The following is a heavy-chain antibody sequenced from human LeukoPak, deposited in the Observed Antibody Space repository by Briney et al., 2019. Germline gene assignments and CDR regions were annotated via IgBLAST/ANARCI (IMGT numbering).Heavy chain of an antibody. D-gene: IGHD1-26*01. CDR1: GFTVSSSD. V-gene: IGHV3-66*01. CDR2: IYSGRST. Sequence: QSGGSLRLSCAASGFTVSSSDMSWVRQAPGKGLEWVSLIYSGRSTYYADSVKGRFIISRDNSKNTLYLQMNSLRAEDTAVYYCATHSGSYLGRFDYWGQGTLVTVPS. J-gene: IGHJ4*02. CDR3: ATHSGSYLGRFDY.